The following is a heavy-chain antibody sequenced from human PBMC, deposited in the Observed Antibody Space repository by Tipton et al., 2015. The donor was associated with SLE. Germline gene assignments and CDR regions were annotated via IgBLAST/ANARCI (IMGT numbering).Heavy chain of an antibody. V-gene: IGHV4-34*01. CDR2: INHSRST. CDR1: GGSFSGYY. D-gene: IGHD2-15*01. Sequence: TLSLTCAVYGGSFSGYYWSWIRQPPGKGLEWIGEINHSRSTNYNPSLKSRVTISVDTSKNQFSLKLSSVTAADTAVYYCAAVAASRYYYGMDVWGKGTTVTVSS. CDR3: AAVAASRYYYGMDV. J-gene: IGHJ6*04.